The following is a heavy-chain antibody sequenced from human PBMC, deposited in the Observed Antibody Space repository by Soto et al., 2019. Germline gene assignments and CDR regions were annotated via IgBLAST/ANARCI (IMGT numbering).Heavy chain of an antibody. CDR3: ARDRGIAARPGEVDY. Sequence: QVQLQESGPGLVKPSQTLSLTCTVSGGSISSGGYYWSWIRQHPGKGLEWIGYIYYSGSTYYNPSLKSRVTITVDTSKNQFSLKLSSVTAAETSVYYCARDRGIAARPGEVDYWGQGTLVTVSS. CDR2: IYYSGST. V-gene: IGHV4-31*03. D-gene: IGHD6-6*01. J-gene: IGHJ4*02. CDR1: GGSISSGGYY.